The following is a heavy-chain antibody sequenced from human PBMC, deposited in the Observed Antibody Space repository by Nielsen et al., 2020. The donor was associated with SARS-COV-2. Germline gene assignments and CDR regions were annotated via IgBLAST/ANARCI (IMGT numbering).Heavy chain of an antibody. CDR1: GFTFSSYE. J-gene: IGHJ4*02. CDR2: ISSSGSTI. Sequence: GGSLRLSCAASGFTFSSYEMNWVRQAPGKGLEWVSYISSSGSTIYYADSVKGRFTISRDNAKNSLYLQMNSLRAEDTAVYYCARRGPLRALYYFDYWGQGTLVTVSS. CDR3: ARRGPLRALYYFDY. V-gene: IGHV3-48*03. D-gene: IGHD3-10*01.